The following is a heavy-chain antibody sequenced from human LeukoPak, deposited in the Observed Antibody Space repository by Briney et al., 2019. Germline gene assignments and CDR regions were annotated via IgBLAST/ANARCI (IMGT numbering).Heavy chain of an antibody. Sequence: PSGTLSLTCTVSGDSVSSGSYYLSWIRQPPGKGLDWIAYMSPSGTTNYNPSLKSRVTTSVDTSRTQFSLRLSSVTAADTAVYYCAVYYYDSSGYYWSPNWFDPWGQGTLVTVSS. CDR1: GDSVSSGSYY. V-gene: IGHV4-61*01. CDR3: AVYYYDSSGYYWSPNWFDP. D-gene: IGHD3-22*01. J-gene: IGHJ5*02. CDR2: MSPSGTT.